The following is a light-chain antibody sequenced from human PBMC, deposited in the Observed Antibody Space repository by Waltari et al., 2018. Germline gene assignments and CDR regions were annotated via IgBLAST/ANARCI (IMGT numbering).Light chain of an antibody. Sequence: HSALTQPRSVSGSPGQSVTISCTGTSSDVGGYNYVSWYQQRPGKVPKLMIYDVTNRPSGVPERFSGSKSGNTASLTISGLQADDEADYYCCSYAGSYDWVFGGGTKLTVL. V-gene: IGLV2-11*01. CDR2: DVT. J-gene: IGLJ3*02. CDR3: CSYAGSYDWV. CDR1: SSDVGGYNY.